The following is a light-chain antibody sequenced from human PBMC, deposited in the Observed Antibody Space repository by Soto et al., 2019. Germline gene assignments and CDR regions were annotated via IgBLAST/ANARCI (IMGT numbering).Light chain of an antibody. J-gene: IGLJ2*01. CDR1: SSDVGGYNL. CDR3: CSYTSLSTVV. Sequence: QSALTQPASVSGSPGQSITISCTGTSSDVGGYNLVSWYQHSTGKAPKLILFAVSDRPSGVSHRVSGSKSGNTASLTISGLQAEDEAGYYCCSYTSLSTVVFGGGTKLTVL. CDR2: AVS. V-gene: IGLV2-14*01.